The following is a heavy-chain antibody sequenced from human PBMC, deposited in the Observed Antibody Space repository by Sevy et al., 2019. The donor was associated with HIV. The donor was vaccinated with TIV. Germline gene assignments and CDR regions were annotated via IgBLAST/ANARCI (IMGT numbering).Heavy chain of an antibody. J-gene: IGHJ6*02. Sequence: ASVKVSCKASGGTFSSYAISWVRQAPGQGLEWMGGIIPIFGTANYAQKFQGRVTITADESTSTAYMELGSLRSEDTAVYYCARIGMAGTTYYYYGMDVWGQGTTVTVSS. CDR3: ARIGMAGTTYYYYGMDV. CDR2: IIPIFGTA. V-gene: IGHV1-69*13. CDR1: GGTFSSYA. D-gene: IGHD1-7*01.